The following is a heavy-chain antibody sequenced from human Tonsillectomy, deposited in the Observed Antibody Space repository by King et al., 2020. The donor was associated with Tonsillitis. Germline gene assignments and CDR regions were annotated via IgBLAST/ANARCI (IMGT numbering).Heavy chain of an antibody. Sequence: VQLVESGGGLVQPGGSLRLSCAASGFTFSDYWMTWVRQAPGKGLEWVANTKQDGSTKYYVASVKGRFTISRDNTKNSLYLQMNSLRAEETAVYYCSRESWKFDSWGQGTLVTVSS. CDR1: GFTFSDYW. D-gene: IGHD1-1*01. CDR2: TKQDGSTK. CDR3: SRESWKFDS. V-gene: IGHV3-7*01. J-gene: IGHJ4*02.